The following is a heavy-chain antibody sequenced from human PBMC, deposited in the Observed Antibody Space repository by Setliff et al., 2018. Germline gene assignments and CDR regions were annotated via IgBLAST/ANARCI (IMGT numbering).Heavy chain of an antibody. J-gene: IGHJ5*02. V-gene: IGHV4-4*07. CDR1: GGSISYSY. CDR3: ASRYCSSTNCWNWFDP. CDR2: INTSGST. D-gene: IGHD2-2*01. Sequence: SETLSLTCTVSGGSISYSYWSWIRQPAGKGLQWIGRINTSGSTKYNPSLKSRVTMSVDTSKNQFSLKLSAVTAADTSVYYCASRYCSSTNCWNWFDPWGQGTLVTVSS.